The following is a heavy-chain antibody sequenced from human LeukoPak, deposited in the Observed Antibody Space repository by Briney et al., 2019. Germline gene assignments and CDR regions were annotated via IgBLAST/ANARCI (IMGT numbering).Heavy chain of an antibody. Sequence: GGSLRVSCAASGFTVSSNYMSWVRQAPGKGLEWVSVIYSGGSTYYADSVKGRFTISRDNSKNTLYLQMNSLRAEDTAVYYCARVYSGYDSYYFDYWGQGTLVTVSS. V-gene: IGHV3-53*01. CDR1: GFTVSSNY. CDR2: IYSGGST. D-gene: IGHD5-12*01. J-gene: IGHJ4*02. CDR3: ARVYSGYDSYYFDY.